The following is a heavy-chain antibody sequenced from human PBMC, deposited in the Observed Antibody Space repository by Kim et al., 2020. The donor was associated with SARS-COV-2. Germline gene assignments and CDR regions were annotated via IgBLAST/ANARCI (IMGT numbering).Heavy chain of an antibody. J-gene: IGHJ4*02. D-gene: IGHD3-3*01. V-gene: IGHV3-23*01. Sequence: SVKGRFPISSDNSKTPLYLQMNSLRAGDTAVYYCAKDRSGLLRFLEWLDYWGQGTLVTVSS. CDR3: AKDRSGLLRFLEWLDY.